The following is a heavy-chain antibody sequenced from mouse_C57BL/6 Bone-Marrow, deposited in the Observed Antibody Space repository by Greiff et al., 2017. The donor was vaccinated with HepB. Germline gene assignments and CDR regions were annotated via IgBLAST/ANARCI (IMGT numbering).Heavy chain of an antibody. J-gene: IGHJ3*01. CDR3: ASGDSNYPAWFAY. CDR2: IWGVGST. D-gene: IGHD2-5*01. Sequence: VQVVESGPGLVAPSQSLSITCTVSGFSLTSYGVDWVRQSPGKGLEWLGVIWGVGSTNYNSALKSRLSISKDNSKSQVFLKMNSLQTDDTAMYYCASGDSNYPAWFAYWGQGTLVTVSA. CDR1: GFSLTSYG. V-gene: IGHV2-6*01.